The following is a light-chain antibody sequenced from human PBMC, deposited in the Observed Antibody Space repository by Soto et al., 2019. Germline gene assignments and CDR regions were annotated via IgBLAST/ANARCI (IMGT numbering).Light chain of an antibody. J-gene: IGLJ2*01. CDR1: SSNIGAGYD. CDR3: QSYDSSRGGVV. CDR2: GNS. Sequence: QSVLTQPPSVSGAPGQRVTISCTGSSSNIGAGYDVHWYQQLPGTAPKLLIYGNSNRPSGVPDRFSGSKSGTSASLAITGFQAEDEADYYCQSYDSSRGGVVFGGGTKLTVL. V-gene: IGLV1-40*01.